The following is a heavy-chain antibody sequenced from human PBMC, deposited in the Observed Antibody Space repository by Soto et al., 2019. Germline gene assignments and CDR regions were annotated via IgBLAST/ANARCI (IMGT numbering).Heavy chain of an antibody. CDR1: GGSFSGYH. D-gene: IGHD4-4*01. V-gene: IGHV4-34*01. J-gene: IGHJ6*02. CDR3: AGERTTISTFRSYYYGTDV. Sequence: PSETLSLTCAVYGGSFSGYHWNWIRQPPGKGLEWIGEINHRGSTNYNPSLKSRVTISVDTSKNQFSLKLSSVTAADTAVYYCAGERTTISTFRSYYYGTDVWDQGTTVTVSS. CDR2: INHRGST.